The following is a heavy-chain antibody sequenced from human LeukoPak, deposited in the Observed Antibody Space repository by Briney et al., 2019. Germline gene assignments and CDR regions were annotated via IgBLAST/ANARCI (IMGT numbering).Heavy chain of an antibody. J-gene: IGHJ6*02. CDR2: ISADNGNT. CDR3: ARDRLRYSGYEYYYYGMDV. V-gene: IGHV1-18*01. Sequence: ASVKVSCKASGYTFTSYAISWVRQAPGQGLEWMGWISADNGNTNYAQKVQGRVTMTTDTSTSTAYMDLRSLRSDDTAVHYCARDRLRYSGYEYYYYGMDVWGQGTTVTVSS. D-gene: IGHD5-12*01. CDR1: GYTFTSYA.